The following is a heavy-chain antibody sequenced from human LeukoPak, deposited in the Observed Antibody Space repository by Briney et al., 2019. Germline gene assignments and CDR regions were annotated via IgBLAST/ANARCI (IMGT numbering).Heavy chain of an antibody. Sequence: GESLKISCKGSGYSFTSYWIGWVRQMPGKGLEWMGIIYPGDSDTRYSPSFQGQVTISADKSISTAYLQWSSLKASDTAMYYCARQYVYRAAAYNWFDPWGQGTLVTVSS. D-gene: IGHD2-15*01. J-gene: IGHJ5*02. CDR2: IYPGDSDT. CDR3: ARQYVYRAAAYNWFDP. CDR1: GYSFTSYW. V-gene: IGHV5-51*01.